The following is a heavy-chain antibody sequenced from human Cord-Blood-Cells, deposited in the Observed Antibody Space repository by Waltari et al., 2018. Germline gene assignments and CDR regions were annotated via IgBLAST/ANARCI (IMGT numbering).Heavy chain of an antibody. J-gene: IGHJ4*02. CDR1: GFTFSSYW. CDR2: IKQDGSEK. CDR3: ARVLVTGTNFDY. Sequence: EVQLVESGGGLVQPGGSLRLSCAASGFTFSSYWMSWVRQAPGKGREWGANIKQDGSEKDYVDSVKGRFTISRDNAKNSLYLQMNSLRAEDTAVYYCARVLVTGTNFDYWGQGTLVTVSS. V-gene: IGHV3-7*01. D-gene: IGHD1-7*01.